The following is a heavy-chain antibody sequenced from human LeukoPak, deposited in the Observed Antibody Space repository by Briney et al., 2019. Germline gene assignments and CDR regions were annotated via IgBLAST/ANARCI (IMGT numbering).Heavy chain of an antibody. J-gene: IGHJ4*02. CDR1: GGSFSGYY. CDR2: INHSGST. Sequence: SETLSLTCAVYGGSFSGYYWRWIRQPPGKGLEWIGEINHSGSTNYNPSLKSRVTISVDTSKNQFSLKLSSVTAADTAVYYCARGRYSNKYYFDYWGQGTLVTVSS. CDR3: ARGRYSNKYYFDY. V-gene: IGHV4-34*01. D-gene: IGHD3-16*02.